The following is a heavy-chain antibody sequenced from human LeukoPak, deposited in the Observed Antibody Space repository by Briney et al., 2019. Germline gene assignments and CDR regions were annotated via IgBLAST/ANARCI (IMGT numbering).Heavy chain of an antibody. CDR2: IIPIFGTA. CDR1: GGTFTSYA. CDR3: ARDFVVVPAATYNWFDP. V-gene: IGHV1-69*01. Sequence: SVKVSCKASGGTFTSYAISWVRQAPGQGLEWMGGIIPIFGTANYAQKFQGRVTITADESTSTAYMELSSLRSEDTAVYYCARDFVVVPAATYNWFDPWGQGTLVTVSS. D-gene: IGHD2-2*01. J-gene: IGHJ5*02.